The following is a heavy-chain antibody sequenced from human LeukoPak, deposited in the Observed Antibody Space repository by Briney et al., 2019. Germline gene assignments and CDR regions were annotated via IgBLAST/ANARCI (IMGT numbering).Heavy chain of an antibody. V-gene: IGHV1-46*01. CDR1: GGTFSSYA. J-gene: IGHJ3*02. CDR2: INPSGGST. Sequence: ASVKVSCKASGGTFSSYAISWVRQAPGQGLEWMGIINPSGGSTSYAQKFQGRVTMTRDTSTSTVYMELSSLRSEDTAVYYCARAGGSDIVVVVAATAGLAFDIWGQGTMVTVSS. CDR3: ARAGGSDIVVVVAATAGLAFDI. D-gene: IGHD2-15*01.